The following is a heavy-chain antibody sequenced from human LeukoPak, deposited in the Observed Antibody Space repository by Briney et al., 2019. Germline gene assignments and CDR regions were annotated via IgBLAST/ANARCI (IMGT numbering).Heavy chain of an antibody. CDR2: IWYDGSNE. CDR1: EFTFSSYG. Sequence: PGRFLRLSCAASEFTFSSYGMHWVRQAPGKGLEWVAVIWYDGSNEYYGDSVKGRFTISRDNSKSTLYLQMNSLRLEDTAVYYCARGSPNWLDPWGQGTLVTVSS. V-gene: IGHV3-33*01. D-gene: IGHD3-10*01. CDR3: ARGSPNWLDP. J-gene: IGHJ5*02.